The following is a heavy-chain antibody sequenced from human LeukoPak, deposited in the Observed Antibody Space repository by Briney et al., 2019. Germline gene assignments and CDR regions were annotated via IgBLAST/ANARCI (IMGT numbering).Heavy chain of an antibody. CDR3: TRVRPYCGGECFDY. V-gene: IGHV1-2*02. CDR2: ISPNSGVT. CDR1: GYTFTGYY. J-gene: IGHJ4*02. Sequence: ASVKVSCKASGYTFTGYYLHWMRQAPGQGLEWMGWISPNSGVTNYAQKFQGRVTMTGDTSIYTASMELRSLRSDDTAVYYCTRVRPYCGGECFDYWGQGTLVTVSS. D-gene: IGHD2-21*01.